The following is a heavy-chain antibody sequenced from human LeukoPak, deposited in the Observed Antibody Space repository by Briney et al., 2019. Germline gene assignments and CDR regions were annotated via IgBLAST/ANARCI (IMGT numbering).Heavy chain of an antibody. CDR2: ISAYNGNT. CDR3: ARDQILWFGELLQNWFDP. CDR1: GYTFTSYG. J-gene: IGHJ5*02. V-gene: IGHV1-18*01. D-gene: IGHD3-10*01. Sequence: AASVKVSCKASGYTFTSYGISWVRQAPGQGLEWMGWISAYNGNTNYAQKLQGRVTMTTDTSTSTAYMELRSLRSDDTAVYYCARDQILWFGELLQNWFDPWGQGTLVTVSS.